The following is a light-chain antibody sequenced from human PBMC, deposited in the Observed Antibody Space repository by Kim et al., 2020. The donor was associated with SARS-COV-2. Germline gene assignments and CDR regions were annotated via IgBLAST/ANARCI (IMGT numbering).Light chain of an antibody. CDR1: QTISSN. CDR3: QQYNNWPYT. Sequence: SASPGERATLSCRASQTISSNLAWYQQKQGRAPRLLIFGTSTRATGIPARFIGSGSGTEFTLTISSLQSEDFAIYYCQQYNNWPYTFGQGTKLEI. CDR2: GTS. V-gene: IGKV3-15*01. J-gene: IGKJ2*01.